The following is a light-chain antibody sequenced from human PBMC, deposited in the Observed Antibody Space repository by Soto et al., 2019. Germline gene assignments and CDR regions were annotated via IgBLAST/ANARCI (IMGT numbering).Light chain of an antibody. CDR3: QQTFRTPHT. V-gene: IGKV1-39*01. J-gene: IGKJ2*01. CDR2: SAS. CDR1: QTISSY. Sequence: DIQMTQSPASLSASVGERVTITCRASQTISSYLNWYQQKPGAAPKLLIYSASTLQTGVPSRFSGSGFGTDYTLTIISLQPADFAIYYCQQTFRTPHTFGQGTKVDI.